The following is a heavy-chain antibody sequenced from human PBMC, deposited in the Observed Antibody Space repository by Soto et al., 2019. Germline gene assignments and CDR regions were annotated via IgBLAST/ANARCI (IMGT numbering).Heavy chain of an antibody. V-gene: IGHV3-48*03. CDR2: ISSSGKAI. D-gene: IGHD5-12*01. J-gene: IGHJ4*02. CDR3: ASDPEKYRGSDFGIDY. CDR1: GFTFSNYE. Sequence: EVQLAESGGGLVQAGGSLRLCCAASGFTFSNYEMNWVRQAPGKGLEWVSYISSSGKAIYYADSVKGRFTISRDNAKNSLYLQMNSLRTEDTAVYDCASDPEKYRGSDFGIDYWGQGTLVTFSS.